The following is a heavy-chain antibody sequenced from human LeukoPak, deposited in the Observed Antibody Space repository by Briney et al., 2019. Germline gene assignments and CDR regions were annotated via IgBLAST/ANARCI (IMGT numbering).Heavy chain of an antibody. J-gene: IGHJ4*02. CDR2: IYPGDSDT. CDR3: ARKTSWQRPEDF. Sequence: ASVKVSCKASGYRFTDYWIAWVRQMPGKGLEWMGAIYPGDSDTRYSPPFHGQVTISADKSINTAYLQWSSLKASDIAIYYCARKTSWQRPEDFWGQGTLVTVSP. D-gene: IGHD6-25*01. V-gene: IGHV5-51*01. CDR1: GYRFTDYW.